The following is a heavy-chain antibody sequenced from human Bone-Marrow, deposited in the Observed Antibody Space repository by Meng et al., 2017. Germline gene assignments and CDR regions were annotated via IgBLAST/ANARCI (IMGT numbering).Heavy chain of an antibody. CDR3: ARSYDSSGYFYFDY. CDR2: IKQDGSEK. Sequence: GESLKISCAASGFTFSSYWMSWVRQAPGKGLEWVANIKQDGSEKYYVDSVKGRFTISRDNAKNSLYLQMNSLRAEDTALYYCARSYDSSGYFYFDYWGLGTLVTVSS. D-gene: IGHD3-22*01. J-gene: IGHJ4*02. V-gene: IGHV3-7*03. CDR1: GFTFSSYW.